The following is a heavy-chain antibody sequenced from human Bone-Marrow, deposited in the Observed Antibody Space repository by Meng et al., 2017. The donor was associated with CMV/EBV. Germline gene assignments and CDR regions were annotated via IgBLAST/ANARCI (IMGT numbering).Heavy chain of an antibody. D-gene: IGHD3-16*01. J-gene: IGHJ4*02. CDR1: GYTFTRYY. CDR2: ISAYNGNT. Sequence: VPRGESGAEVKKPGSSVKASCKASGYTFTRYYKHWVRQAPGQGLEWMGWISAYNGNTNYAQKLQGRVTMTTDTSTSTAYMELRSLRSDDTAVYYCARGGFDYWGQGTLVTVSS. V-gene: IGHV1-18*04. CDR3: ARGGFDY.